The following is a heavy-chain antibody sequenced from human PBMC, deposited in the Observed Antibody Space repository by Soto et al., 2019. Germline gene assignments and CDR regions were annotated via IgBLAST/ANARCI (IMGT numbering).Heavy chain of an antibody. D-gene: IGHD3-22*01. Sequence: EVQLVESGGGLVQPGGSLRLSCAASGFTFSSYWMSWVRQAPGKGLEWVANIKQDGSEKYYVDSVKGRFTISRDNAKNSLYLQMNSLRAEDTAVYYCAREYVSYYDSSGYSGVYYYGMDVWGQGTTVTVSS. CDR3: AREYVSYYDSSGYSGVYYYGMDV. V-gene: IGHV3-7*03. CDR2: IKQDGSEK. CDR1: GFTFSSYW. J-gene: IGHJ6*02.